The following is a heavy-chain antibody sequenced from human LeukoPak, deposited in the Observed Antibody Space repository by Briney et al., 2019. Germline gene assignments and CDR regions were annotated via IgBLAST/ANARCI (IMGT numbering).Heavy chain of an antibody. Sequence: ASVKVSCKASGCTFTTYGINWVRQAPGQGLEWMGWISAYNGNTNYAQNLQGRVTLTTDTSASTAYMELRSLRSDDTAVYYCARDLIAARPGWFDPWGQGTLVIVS. J-gene: IGHJ5*02. V-gene: IGHV1-18*01. D-gene: IGHD6-6*01. CDR3: ARDLIAARPGWFDP. CDR2: ISAYNGNT. CDR1: GCTFTTYG.